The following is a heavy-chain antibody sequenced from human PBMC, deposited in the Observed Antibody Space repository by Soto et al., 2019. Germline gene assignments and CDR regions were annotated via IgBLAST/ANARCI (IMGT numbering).Heavy chain of an antibody. D-gene: IGHD6-13*01. CDR3: VRGHYSSSWYNYFDY. CDR1: GFTFSSYA. V-gene: IGHV3-30-3*01. J-gene: IGHJ4*02. Sequence: QVQLVESGGGVVQPGRSLRLSCAASGFTFSSYAMHWVRQAPGKGLEWVAVISYDGSNKYYADSVKGRFTISRDNSKNTLYLQMNSLRAEDTAVYYCVRGHYSSSWYNYFDYWGQGTLVTVSS. CDR2: ISYDGSNK.